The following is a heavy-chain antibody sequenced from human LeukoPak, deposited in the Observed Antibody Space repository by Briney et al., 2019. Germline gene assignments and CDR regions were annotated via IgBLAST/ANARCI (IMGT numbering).Heavy chain of an antibody. Sequence: GGSLRLSCAASGFTFDDYAMHWVRQAPGKGREWAAGISWNSGSIGYADSVQGRFTISRDTARDSLYLQMNILRAEDTAFYYCAKGAGSNWYYFDYWGQGTLVTGSS. CDR2: ISWNSGSI. D-gene: IGHD6-13*01. J-gene: IGHJ4*02. CDR1: GFTFDDYA. V-gene: IGHV3-9*01. CDR3: AKGAGSNWYYFDY.